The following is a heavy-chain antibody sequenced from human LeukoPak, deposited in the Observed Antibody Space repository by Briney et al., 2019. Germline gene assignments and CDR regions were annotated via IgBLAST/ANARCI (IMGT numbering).Heavy chain of an antibody. D-gene: IGHD6-6*01. CDR3: ARVPQLVRMYWFDP. CDR2: IYYSGST. J-gene: IGHJ5*02. CDR1: GGSISSGDYY. Sequence: PSQTLSLTCTVSGGSISSGDYYCSWIRQPPGKGLEWIGYIYYSGSTYYNPSLKSRVTISVDTSKNQFSLKLSSVTAADTAVYYCARVPQLVRMYWFDPWGQGTLVTVSS. V-gene: IGHV4-30-4*01.